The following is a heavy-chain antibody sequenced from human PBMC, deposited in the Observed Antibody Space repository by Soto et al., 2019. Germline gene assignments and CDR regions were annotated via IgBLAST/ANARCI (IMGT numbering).Heavy chain of an antibody. CDR3: AKGGAVLLDPFDV. J-gene: IGHJ3*01. CDR2: VTSSASST. V-gene: IGHV3-23*01. D-gene: IGHD1-26*01. Sequence: GQLLESGGGMVQPGGSLRLSCAASGFTFSSFAMNWVRLPPGRGLEWVAAVTSSASSTHYADSVKGRFTISRDNSKNTLYLRMNSLRGDDTAVYYCAKGGAVLLDPFDVWGQGTMVTVSS. CDR1: GFTFSSFA.